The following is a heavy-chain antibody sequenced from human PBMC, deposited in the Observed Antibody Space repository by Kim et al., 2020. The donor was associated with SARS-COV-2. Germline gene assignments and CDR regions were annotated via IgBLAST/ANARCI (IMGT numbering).Heavy chain of an antibody. J-gene: IGHJ6*02. D-gene: IGHD6-13*01. V-gene: IGHV3-7*01. Sequence: GGSLRLSCAASGFTFSYFWMSWVCQAPGKGLEWMANINQDGSEKHYVDSVQGRCTISRDNAKKSLYLQLNSLRADDTAVYYCAVLVASGPLYYYNAMDVWGQGTTVTVSS. CDR3: AVLVASGPLYYYNAMDV. CDR2: INQDGSEK. CDR1: GFTFSYFW.